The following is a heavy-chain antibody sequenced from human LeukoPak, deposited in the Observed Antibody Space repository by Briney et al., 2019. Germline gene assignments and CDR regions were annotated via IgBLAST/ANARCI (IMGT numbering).Heavy chain of an antibody. CDR1: GYTFTAHY. Sequence: ASVKVSCRASGYTFTAHYIHWVRQAPGQGLEWMGWVSTYNGNTNYAQKLQGRVTMTTDTSTSTAYMELRSLRSDDTAVYYCARDTFGDYGSDYFDYWGQGTLVTVSS. V-gene: IGHV1-18*04. D-gene: IGHD4-17*01. CDR2: VSTYNGNT. J-gene: IGHJ4*02. CDR3: ARDTFGDYGSDYFDY.